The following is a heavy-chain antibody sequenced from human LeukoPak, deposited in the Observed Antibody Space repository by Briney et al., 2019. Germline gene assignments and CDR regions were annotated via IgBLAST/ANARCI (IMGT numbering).Heavy chain of an antibody. CDR1: GFTFSSYA. J-gene: IGHJ6*02. D-gene: IGHD6-13*01. CDR3: AKDEAPAAGSWNYYYGMDV. V-gene: IGHV3-23*01. Sequence: EGSLRLSCAASGFTFSSYAMSWVRQAPGKGLEWVSAIGGSGGSTYYADSVKGRFTVSRDDFKNTLYLQMNSLRVEDTAVYYCAKDEAPAAGSWNYYYGMDVWGQGTTVTVSS. CDR2: IGGSGGST.